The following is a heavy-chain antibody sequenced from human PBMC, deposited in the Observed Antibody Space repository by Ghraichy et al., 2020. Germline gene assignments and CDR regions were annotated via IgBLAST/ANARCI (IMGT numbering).Heavy chain of an antibody. D-gene: IGHD2-21*02. V-gene: IGHV1-3*04. Sequence: ASVKVSCKTSGYTFTNNAIHWVRQAPGQSLDCMGWINTGNGDTKYSQKFQDSVAITRDTSATTAYMELSSLSFEDTAVYYCARGTARGLANWGQGTLVTVSS. CDR3: ARGTARGLAN. CDR1: GYTFTNNA. CDR2: INTGNGDT. J-gene: IGHJ4*02.